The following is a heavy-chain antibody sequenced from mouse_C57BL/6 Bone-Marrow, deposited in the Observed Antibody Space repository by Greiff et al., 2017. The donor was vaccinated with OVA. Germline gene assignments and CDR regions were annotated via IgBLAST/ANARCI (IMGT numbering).Heavy chain of an antibody. CDR2: IVPEDGET. V-gene: IGHV14-2*01. CDR1: GFTIKDYY. CDR3: ASHYFDY. J-gene: IGHJ2*01. Sequence: EVQLQQSGAELVKPGASVKLSCTASGFTIKDYYMHWVKQRTEQNLEWIGRIVPEDGETKYAPTFQDKASITADTSSNPAYLQLSTLTSEDTAGDYSASHYFDYWGQGTTLTVSS.